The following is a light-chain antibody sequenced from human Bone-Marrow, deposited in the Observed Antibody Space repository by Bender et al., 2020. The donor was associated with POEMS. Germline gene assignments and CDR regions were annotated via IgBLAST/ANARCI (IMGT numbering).Light chain of an antibody. J-gene: IGLJ1*01. CDR1: SSDVGGYNY. V-gene: IGLV2-14*03. CDR2: DVS. Sequence: QSALTQPASVSGSPGQSITISCTGTSSDVGGYNYVSWYQQHPAKAPNLFLYDVSTRPSGVSHRFSGSQSGNTASLTISGRQAEDEADDYCNSYIDSSPRAYVFGTGTKVTVL. CDR3: NSYIDSSPRAYV.